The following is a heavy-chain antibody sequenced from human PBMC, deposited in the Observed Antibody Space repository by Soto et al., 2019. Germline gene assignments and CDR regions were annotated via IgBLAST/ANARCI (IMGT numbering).Heavy chain of an antibody. CDR3: ARDRGAVTGQYFDY. Sequence: QVQLEESGGGLVKPGGSLRLSCAASGFTFSADYMSWIRQAPNKGLEYISYISSSGTSANYADSMKVRFTISRDNAKNSLYLQMNSMRAEDTAVYYCARDRGAVTGQYFDYWGQGALVTVSS. J-gene: IGHJ4*02. CDR1: GFTFSADY. CDR2: ISSSGTSA. D-gene: IGHD6-19*01. V-gene: IGHV3-11*05.